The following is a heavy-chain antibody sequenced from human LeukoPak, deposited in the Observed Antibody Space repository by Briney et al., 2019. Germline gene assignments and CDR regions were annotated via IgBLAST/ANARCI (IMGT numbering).Heavy chain of an antibody. Sequence: GGSLRLSCAVSGITLSNYGMTWVRQAPGKGLEWVAGISDSGGSTNYADSVKSRFTISRDNPKNTLYLQMNSLRAEDTAVYFCAKRGVVIRVILVGFHKEAYYFDSWGQGALVTVSS. D-gene: IGHD3-22*01. CDR1: GITLSNYG. CDR3: AKRGVVIRVILVGFHKEAYYFDS. V-gene: IGHV3-23*01. J-gene: IGHJ4*02. CDR2: ISDSGGST.